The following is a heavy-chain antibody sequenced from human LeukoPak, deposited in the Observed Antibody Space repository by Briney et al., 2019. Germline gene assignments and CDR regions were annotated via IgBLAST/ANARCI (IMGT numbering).Heavy chain of an antibody. D-gene: IGHD2-15*01. Sequence: ASVKVSCKASGYTFTAYYMHWVRQAPGQGLEWMGWINPNSGGTNYAPKFQGRVTMTRDTSISTAYMDLSRLRSDDTAVYYCARDCGYCSGGSCYFDYWGQGTLVTVSS. CDR2: INPNSGGT. CDR1: GYTFTAYY. V-gene: IGHV1-2*02. CDR3: ARDCGYCSGGSCYFDY. J-gene: IGHJ4*02.